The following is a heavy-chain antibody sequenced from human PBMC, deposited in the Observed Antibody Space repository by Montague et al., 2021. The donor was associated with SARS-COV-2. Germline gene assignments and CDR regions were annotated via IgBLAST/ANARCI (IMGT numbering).Heavy chain of an antibody. CDR2: IYYSGST. D-gene: IGHD3-3*01. CDR1: GGSVSSGSYY. Sequence: SETLSLTCIVSGGSVSSGSYYWSWIRQPPGKGLEWIGYIYYSGSTNYNPSLKSRVTISVDTSKNQFSLKLSSVTAADTAVYYCARDPWRITIFGVVTRYGMDVWGQGTTVTLSS. CDR3: ARDPWRITIFGVVTRYGMDV. V-gene: IGHV4-61*01. J-gene: IGHJ6*02.